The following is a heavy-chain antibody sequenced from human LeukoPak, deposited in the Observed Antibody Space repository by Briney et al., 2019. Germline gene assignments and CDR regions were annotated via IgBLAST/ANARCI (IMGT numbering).Heavy chain of an antibody. CDR2: IAYDGTNE. CDR3: ARDGVVARTEYFQH. V-gene: IGHV3-30*03. J-gene: IGHJ1*01. D-gene: IGHD2-21*01. Sequence: PGRSLRLSCAASGFTFSVSGMHWVRQAPGKGLDWVAVIAYDGTNEYYADSVKGRFTISRDNSKNTLYLQMNSLRTEDTAVYYCARDGVVARTEYFQHWGQGTLVTVSS. CDR1: GFTFSVSG.